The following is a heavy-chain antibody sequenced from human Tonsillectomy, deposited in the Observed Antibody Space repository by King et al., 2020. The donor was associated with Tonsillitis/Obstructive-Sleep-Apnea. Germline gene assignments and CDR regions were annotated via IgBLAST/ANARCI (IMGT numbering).Heavy chain of an antibody. D-gene: IGHD2-2*01. CDR1: GGSISSGGYY. Sequence: VQLQESGPGLVKPSQTLSLTCTVSGGSISSGGYYWSWIRQHPGKGLEWIGYIYYSGSTYYNTSLKSRVTISVDTSKNQFSLKLSSVTAADTAVYYCARADCSSTSCLEEYYYYMDVWGKGTTVTVSS. V-gene: IGHV4-31*03. J-gene: IGHJ6*03. CDR2: IYYSGST. CDR3: ARADCSSTSCLEEYYYYMDV.